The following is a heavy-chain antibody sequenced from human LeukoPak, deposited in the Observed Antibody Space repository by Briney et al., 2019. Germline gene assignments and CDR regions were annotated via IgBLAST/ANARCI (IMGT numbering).Heavy chain of an antibody. CDR1: GYSFTSYW. CDR2: IDPSDSYT. Sequence: GESLQISCRGSGYSFTSYWYSWGRQLPAKGLVWMGRIDPSDSYTNYSPSFQGHVTISADKSISTAYLQLSSLKAADTATYYCARQDAWGSYDAFDFWGQGTTVTV. V-gene: IGHV5-10-1*01. J-gene: IGHJ3*01. D-gene: IGHD7-27*01. CDR3: ARQDAWGSYDAFDF.